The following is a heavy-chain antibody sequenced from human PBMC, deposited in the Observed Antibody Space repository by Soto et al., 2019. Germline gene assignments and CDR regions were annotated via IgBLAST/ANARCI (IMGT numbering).Heavy chain of an antibody. CDR2: ISYDGSNK. V-gene: IGHV3-30*18. CDR3: AKVGATLVSYYGMDV. J-gene: IGHJ6*02. Sequence: PGESLKISCAASGFTFSSYGMHWVRQAPGKGLEWVAVISYDGSNKYDADSVKGRFTISRDNSKNTLYLQMNSLRAEDTAVYYCAKVGATLVSYYGMDVWGQGTTVTVSS. CDR1: GFTFSSYG. D-gene: IGHD1-26*01.